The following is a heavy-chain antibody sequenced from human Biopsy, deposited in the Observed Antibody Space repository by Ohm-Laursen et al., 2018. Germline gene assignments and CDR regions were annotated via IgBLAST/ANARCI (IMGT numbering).Heavy chain of an antibody. D-gene: IGHD5-24*01. Sequence: PSETLSLTCTVSGGPIDSYYWSWIRQPPGKALEWIGYIYFTGRTIYNPSLKSRVTISINTSKKQFSLRLSSVTAADTAVYYCASAGYNPDWNFDLWGRGTRVTVSS. CDR3: ASAGYNPDWNFDL. J-gene: IGHJ2*01. V-gene: IGHV4-59*12. CDR2: IYFTGRT. CDR1: GGPIDSYY.